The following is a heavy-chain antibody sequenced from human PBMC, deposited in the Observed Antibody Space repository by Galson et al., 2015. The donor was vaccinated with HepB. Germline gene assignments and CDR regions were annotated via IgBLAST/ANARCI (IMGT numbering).Heavy chain of an antibody. CDR3: ARSYCNSIRCPYKFDY. Sequence: QSGAEVKKPGESLKISCKGSGYSFTSYWIGWVRQMPGKGLEWMGIIYPGDSDTRYSPSFQGQVTILADKSISTAYLQWSSLKASDTAMYYCARSYCNSIRCPYKFDYWGQGTLVTVSS. D-gene: IGHD2/OR15-2a*01. J-gene: IGHJ4*02. CDR1: GYSFTSYW. CDR2: IYPGDSDT. V-gene: IGHV5-51*01.